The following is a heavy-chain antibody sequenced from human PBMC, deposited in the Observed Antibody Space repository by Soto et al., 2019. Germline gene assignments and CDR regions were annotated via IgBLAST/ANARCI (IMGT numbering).Heavy chain of an antibody. CDR1: GFTFSSYA. J-gene: IGHJ6*02. Sequence: GGSLRLSCAASGFTFSSYAMSWVRQAPGQGLEWVSAISGSGGSTYYADSVKGRFTISRDNSKNTLYLQMNSLRAEDTAVYYCAKVLTVSSGYFFSDYYYGMDVWGQGTTVTVSS. CDR3: AKVLTVSSGYFFSDYYYGMDV. V-gene: IGHV3-23*01. D-gene: IGHD3-22*01. CDR2: ISGSGGST.